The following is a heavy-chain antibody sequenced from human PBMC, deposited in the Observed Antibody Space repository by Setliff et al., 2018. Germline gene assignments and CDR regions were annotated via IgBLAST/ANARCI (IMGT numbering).Heavy chain of an antibody. V-gene: IGHV3-21*06. CDR1: GFIFKNYI. Sequence: PGGSLRLSCAASGFIFKNYIMTWVRQAPGKGLEWVASISGSSSDIYYADSVKGRFSISRDNAKSSLNLLMNSLRADDTAVYFCASATGYWGQGILVTVS. J-gene: IGHJ4*02. CDR2: ISGSSSDI. CDR3: ASATGY.